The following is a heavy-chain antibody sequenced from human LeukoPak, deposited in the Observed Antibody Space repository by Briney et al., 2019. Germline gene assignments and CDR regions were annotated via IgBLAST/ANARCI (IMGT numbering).Heavy chain of an antibody. V-gene: IGHV3-7*04. D-gene: IGHD3-16*01. Sequence: PGGSLRLSCAVSGFTFSDFWMSWVRQAPGRGLEWVANIHPEGNEKYHVESVKGRFTISRDNAKNSLFLQMNGLRVEDTAVYYCARGDAVSGDHWGQGTLVTVSS. CDR3: ARGDAVSGDH. CDR1: GFTFSDFW. J-gene: IGHJ4*02. CDR2: IHPEGNEK.